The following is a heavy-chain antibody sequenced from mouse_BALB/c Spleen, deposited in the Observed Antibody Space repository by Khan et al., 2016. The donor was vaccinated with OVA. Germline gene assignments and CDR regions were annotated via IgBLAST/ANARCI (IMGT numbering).Heavy chain of an antibody. CDR1: GFNIKDTY. Sequence: VRLQQSGAELVKPGASVKLSCTASGFNIKDTYMHWVKQRPEQGLEWIGRIDPANGNTKYDPKFQGKATITADTSSNTAYLQLSSLTSEDTAVDYCARRRNYYGSLDYWGQGTTLTVSS. J-gene: IGHJ2*01. D-gene: IGHD1-1*01. CDR2: IDPANGNT. V-gene: IGHV14-3*02. CDR3: ARRRNYYGSLDY.